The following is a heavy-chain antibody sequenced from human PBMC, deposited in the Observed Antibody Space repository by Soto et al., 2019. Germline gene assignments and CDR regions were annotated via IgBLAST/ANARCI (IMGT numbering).Heavy chain of an antibody. J-gene: IGHJ5*02. CDR2: IKTDGIER. V-gene: IGHV3-74*01. Sequence: QPGGSLRLSCAASGFIFGDYWMAWVRQAPGEGPVWVARIKTDGIERNYANSVGGRFTISRDSAKDILYLEMHALRAGDTAVYYCVRDRVLGSGSYDTWGRGTLVTVSS. CDR1: GFIFGDYW. D-gene: IGHD3-10*01. CDR3: VRDRVLGSGSYDT.